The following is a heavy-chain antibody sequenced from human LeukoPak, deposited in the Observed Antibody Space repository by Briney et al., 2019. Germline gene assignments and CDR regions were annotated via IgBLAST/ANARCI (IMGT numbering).Heavy chain of an antibody. J-gene: IGHJ6*02. V-gene: IGHV1-18*01. CDR2: ISAHNGNT. D-gene: IGHD3-10*01. CDR1: GYTFTSYG. CDR3: ARDGYGSGAGPQNYYYYGMDV. Sequence: ASVKVSCKASGYTFTSYGISWVRQAPGQGLEWMGWISAHNGNTNYAQKLQGRVTMTTDTSTSTAYMELRSLKSDDTAVYYCARDGYGSGAGPQNYYYYGMDVWGQGTTVTVSS.